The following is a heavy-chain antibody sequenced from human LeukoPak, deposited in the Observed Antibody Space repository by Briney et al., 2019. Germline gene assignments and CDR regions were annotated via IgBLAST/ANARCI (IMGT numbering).Heavy chain of an antibody. CDR1: GFTFSSYG. CDR2: ISYDGSNK. Sequence: GGSLRLSCAASGFTFSSYGMHWVRQAPGKGLEWVAVISYDGSNKYYADSVKGRFTISRDNAKNSLFLQMDSLRVDDTAIYYCAKSGLLGTYNWFDSWGQGTLVTVSS. D-gene: IGHD3-10*01. J-gene: IGHJ5*01. V-gene: IGHV3-30*18. CDR3: AKSGLLGTYNWFDS.